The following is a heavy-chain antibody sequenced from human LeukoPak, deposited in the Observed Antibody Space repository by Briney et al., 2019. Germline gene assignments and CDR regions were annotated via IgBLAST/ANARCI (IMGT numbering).Heavy chain of an antibody. Sequence: ASVKVSCKAPGYTFTSYYMHWVRQAPGQGLEWMGIINPSGGSTSYAQKFQGRVTMTRDTSTSTVYMELSSLRSEDPAVYYCARDHPNTAMVMWFDPWGQGTLVTVSS. CDR2: INPSGGST. V-gene: IGHV1-46*01. J-gene: IGHJ5*02. D-gene: IGHD5-18*01. CDR3: ARDHPNTAMVMWFDP. CDR1: GYTFTSYY.